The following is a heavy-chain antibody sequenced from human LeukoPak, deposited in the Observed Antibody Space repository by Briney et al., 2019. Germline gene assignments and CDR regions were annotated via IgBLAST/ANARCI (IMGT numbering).Heavy chain of an antibody. CDR1: GYTFTGYY. V-gene: IGHV1-2*02. CDR3: ARETWIQLSSLGY. Sequence: ASVKVSCKASGYTFTGYYMHWVRQAPGQGLERMGWINPNSGGTNYAQKFQGRVTMTRDTSISTAYMELSRLRSDDTAVYYCARETWIQLSSLGYWGQGTLVTVSS. D-gene: IGHD5-18*01. J-gene: IGHJ4*02. CDR2: INPNSGGT.